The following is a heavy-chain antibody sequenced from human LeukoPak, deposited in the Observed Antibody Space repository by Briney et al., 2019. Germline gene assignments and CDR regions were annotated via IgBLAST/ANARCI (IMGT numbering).Heavy chain of an antibody. CDR2: IYHSGST. J-gene: IGHJ4*02. CDR1: GYSISSGYY. CDR3: ARTLAAMVTYFDY. Sequence: SETLSLTCAVSGYSISSGYYWGWIRQPPGKGLEWIGSIYHSGSTYYNPSLKSRVTISVDTSKNQFSLKLSSVTAADPAVYYCARTLAAMVTYFDYWGQGTLITVSS. V-gene: IGHV4-38-2*01. D-gene: IGHD5-18*01.